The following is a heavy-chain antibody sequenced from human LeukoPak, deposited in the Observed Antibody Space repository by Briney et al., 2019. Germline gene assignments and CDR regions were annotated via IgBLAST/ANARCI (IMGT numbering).Heavy chain of an antibody. J-gene: IGHJ6*02. CDR1: GFTVSSNY. Sequence: GGSLRLSCAASGFTVSSNYMSWVRQAPGKGLEWVSVIYSGGSTYYADSVKGRFTISRDNSKNTLYLQMNSLRAEDTAVYYCARDLDYGSGSHPALYYYYGMDVWGQGTTVTVSS. V-gene: IGHV3-53*01. CDR2: IYSGGST. CDR3: ARDLDYGSGSHPALYYYYGMDV. D-gene: IGHD3-10*01.